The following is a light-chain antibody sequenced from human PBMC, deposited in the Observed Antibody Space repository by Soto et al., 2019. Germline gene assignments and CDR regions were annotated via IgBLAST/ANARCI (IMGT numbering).Light chain of an antibody. J-gene: IGKJ4*01. CDR3: QQRSNWPPT. CDR2: DTS. V-gene: IGKV3-11*01. Sequence: ETVLTQSPATLSLSPGERATLSCRASQSVGSHLAWYQQNPGQAPRLLIYDTSNRATGIPARFSGSGSGTDFILTISSLEPEDFAVYYCQQRSNWPPTFGGGTKVDIK. CDR1: QSVGSH.